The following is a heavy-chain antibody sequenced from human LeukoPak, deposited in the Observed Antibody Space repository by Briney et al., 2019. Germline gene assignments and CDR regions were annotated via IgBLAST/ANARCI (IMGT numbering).Heavy chain of an antibody. CDR1: GYTFTSYD. D-gene: IGHD2-21*02. V-gene: IGHV1-8*01. CDR2: MNPNSGNT. J-gene: IGHJ4*02. Sequence: ASVKVSCKASGYTFTSYDINWVRQATGQGLEWMGWMNPNSGNTGYVQKFQGRVTMTRNTSISTAYMELSSLRSEDTAVYYCATVVVTARDQSGWGQGTLVTVSS. CDR3: ATVVVTARDQSG.